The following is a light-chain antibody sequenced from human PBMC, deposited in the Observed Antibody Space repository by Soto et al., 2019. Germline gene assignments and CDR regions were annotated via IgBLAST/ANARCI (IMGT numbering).Light chain of an antibody. J-gene: IGKJ1*01. V-gene: IGKV3-20*01. CDR1: QSVSSTY. Sequence: EIVLTQSPVTLSLSPGERATLSCRASQSVSSTYFAWYQQKPGQAPRLLIYGASSRATGIPDRFSGSGSETAFTLTISRLEPEDFAVYYCQHYGSAAWTFGQGTKVEIK. CDR2: GAS. CDR3: QHYGSAAWT.